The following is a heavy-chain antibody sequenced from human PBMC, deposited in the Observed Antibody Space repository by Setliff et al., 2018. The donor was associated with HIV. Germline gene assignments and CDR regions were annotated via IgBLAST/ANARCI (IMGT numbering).Heavy chain of an antibody. CDR2: ISGSGGST. Sequence: GGSLRLSCAASGFSFSDYYMTWVRQAPGRGLEWVSVISGSGGSTYYADSVKGRFTISRDNSKNTLYLQMNSLRVDDTALYYCARGRNGAGAFESWGQGTLVTVSS. D-gene: IGHD2-8*01. J-gene: IGHJ4*02. CDR1: GFSFSDYY. CDR3: ARGRNGAGAFES. V-gene: IGHV3-23*01.